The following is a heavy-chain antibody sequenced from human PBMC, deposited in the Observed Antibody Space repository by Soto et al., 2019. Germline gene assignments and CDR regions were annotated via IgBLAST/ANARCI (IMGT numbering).Heavy chain of an antibody. Sequence: PGESLKISCKGSGYSFTSYWIGWVRQMPGKGLEWMGIIYPGDSDTRYSPSFQGQVTISADKSISTAYLQWSSLKASDTAMYYCASSTPDPYDSGWTLGFDSWGQGTLVTVSS. CDR3: ASSTPDPYDSGWTLGFDS. CDR2: IYPGDSDT. V-gene: IGHV5-51*01. J-gene: IGHJ4*02. CDR1: GYSFTSYW. D-gene: IGHD3-22*01.